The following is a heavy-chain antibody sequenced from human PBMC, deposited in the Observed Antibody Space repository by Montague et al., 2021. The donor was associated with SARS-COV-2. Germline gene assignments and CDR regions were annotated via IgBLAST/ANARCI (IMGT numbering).Heavy chain of an antibody. J-gene: IGHJ4*02. CDR2: IFRSGDS. D-gene: IGHD3-22*01. Sequence: SETLSLTCTVSGDSISNSNWWTWVRQSPGRGLEWIGEIFRSGDSNYNPPLESRVTMSVDMSRNQFSLSLSNVTAADTAIYYCVRGGTMTVVVFDYWGQGTLVTVSS. V-gene: IGHV4-4*02. CDR1: GDSISNSNW. CDR3: VRGGTMTVVVFDY.